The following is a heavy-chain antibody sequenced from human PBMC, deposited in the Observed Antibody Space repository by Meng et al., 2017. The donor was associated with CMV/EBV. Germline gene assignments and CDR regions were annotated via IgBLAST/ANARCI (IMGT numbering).Heavy chain of an antibody. Sequence: SVKVSCKASGGTFSSYAISWVRQAPGQGLEWMGGIIPILGIANYAQKFQGRVTITADKSTSTAYMELSSLRSEDTAVYYCARSPYYYDSSVAAGAFDIWGQGTMVTVSS. CDR1: GGTFSSYA. V-gene: IGHV1-69*10. CDR2: IIPILGIA. D-gene: IGHD3-22*01. CDR3: ARSPYYYDSSVAAGAFDI. J-gene: IGHJ3*02.